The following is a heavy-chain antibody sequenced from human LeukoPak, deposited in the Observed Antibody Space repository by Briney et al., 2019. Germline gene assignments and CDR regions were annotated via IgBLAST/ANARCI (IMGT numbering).Heavy chain of an antibody. CDR2: VSPSSGGT. V-gene: IGHV1-2*02. D-gene: IGHD6-19*01. CDR3: AIRRRGGWPFDF. J-gene: IGHJ4*02. Sequence: ASVEVSCKASGYTFTDYYIHWVRQAPGQGLEWMGWVSPSSGGTLYAQEFQGRVTLTRDTSISTAYMELSSLRSDDTAVYFCAIRRRGGWPFDFWGQGSLVTVSS. CDR1: GYTFTDYY.